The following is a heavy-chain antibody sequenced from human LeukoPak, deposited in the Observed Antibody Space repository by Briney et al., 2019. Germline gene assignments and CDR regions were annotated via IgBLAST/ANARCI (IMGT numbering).Heavy chain of an antibody. Sequence: GRSLRLSCAASGFSFSSSGMHWVRQAPGKGLEWVAVIWYDGSNQYYADSVKGRFTISRDNSKNTLYLQMNNLGAEDTAVYYCARAGSRGPWGDYLDYWGQGTLVTVSS. V-gene: IGHV3-33*01. CDR3: ARAGSRGPWGDYLDY. CDR2: IWYDGSNQ. CDR1: GFSFSSSG. D-gene: IGHD4-17*01. J-gene: IGHJ4*02.